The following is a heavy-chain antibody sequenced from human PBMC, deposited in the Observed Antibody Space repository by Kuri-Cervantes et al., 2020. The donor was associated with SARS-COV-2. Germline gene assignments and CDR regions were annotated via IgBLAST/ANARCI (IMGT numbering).Heavy chain of an antibody. CDR2: ITPNGDLT. V-gene: IGHV1-46*01. Sequence: ASVKVSCKTSGYTITNFFMHWVRQAPGQGLEWMGLITPNGDLTLYAQNFQGRFTVTRDTSTRTVFMELSSLRSEDTAVYYCAKDSPGIAVAEAFDIWGQGTMVTVSS. CDR1: GYTITNFF. D-gene: IGHD6-19*01. J-gene: IGHJ3*02. CDR3: AKDSPGIAVAEAFDI.